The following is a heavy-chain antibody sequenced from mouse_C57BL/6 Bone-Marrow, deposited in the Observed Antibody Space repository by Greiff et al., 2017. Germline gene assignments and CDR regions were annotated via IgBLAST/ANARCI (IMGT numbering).Heavy chain of an antibody. CDR1: GYSITSDY. CDR2: ISYSGST. J-gene: IGHJ2*01. CDR3: ARSPYYYGSLYYFDY. Sequence: ESGPGLAKPSQTLSLTCSVTGYSITSDYWNWIRKFPGNKLEYMGYISYSGSTYYNPSLKSRISITRDTSTNQYYLQLNSVTTEDTATYYCARSPYYYGSLYYFDYWGQGTTLTVSS. D-gene: IGHD1-1*01. V-gene: IGHV3-8*01.